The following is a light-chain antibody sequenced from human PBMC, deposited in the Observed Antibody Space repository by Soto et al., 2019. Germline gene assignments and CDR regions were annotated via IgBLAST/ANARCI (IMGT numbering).Light chain of an antibody. CDR3: QTWATGPDWV. Sequence: QPVLTQSPSASASLGASVKLTCTLSSGHSSYTIVWHQQQPDKGPRYLMNLDSDGSHYKGDGIPDRFSGSSSGTERYLTISSLQSEDEADYYCQTWATGPDWVFGGGTNLTVL. CDR1: SGHSSYT. CDR2: LDSDGSH. J-gene: IGLJ3*02. V-gene: IGLV4-69*01.